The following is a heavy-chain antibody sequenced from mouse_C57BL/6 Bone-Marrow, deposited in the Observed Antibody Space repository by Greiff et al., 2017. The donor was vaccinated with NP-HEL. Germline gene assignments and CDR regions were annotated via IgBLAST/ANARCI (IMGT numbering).Heavy chain of an antibody. V-gene: IGHV1-15*01. D-gene: IGHD1-1*01. CDR1: GYTFTDYE. J-gene: IGHJ3*01. CDR3: TRTFIRGFAY. Sequence: QVQLKESGAELVRPGASVTLSCKASGYTFTDYEMHWVKQTPVHGLEWIGAIDPETGGTAYNQKFKGKAILTADKSSSTAYMELRSLTSEDSAVYYCTRTFIRGFAYWGQGTLVTVSA. CDR2: IDPETGGT.